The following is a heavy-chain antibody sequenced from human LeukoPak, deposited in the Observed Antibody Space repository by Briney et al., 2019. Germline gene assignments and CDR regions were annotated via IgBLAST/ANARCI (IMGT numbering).Heavy chain of an antibody. V-gene: IGHV4-61*01. CDR2: IYYSGST. CDR1: GGSINSGSYY. J-gene: IGHJ4*02. CDR3: ARDMGTTVTLDY. Sequence: PSETLSLTCTVSGGSINSGSYYWTWIRQRPGRGPEWIGYIYYSGSTIYNPSLKSRVTMSVDTSKNQFSLKLSSVTAADTAVYYCARDMGTTVTLDYWGQGTLVTVSS. D-gene: IGHD4-17*01.